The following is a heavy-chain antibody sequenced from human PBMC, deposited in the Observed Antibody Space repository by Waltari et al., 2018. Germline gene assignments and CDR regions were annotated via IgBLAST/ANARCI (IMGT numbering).Heavy chain of an antibody. CDR1: GGSISSYS. CDR2: ISYSGHT. V-gene: IGHV4-59*01. J-gene: IGHJ5*02. CDR3: ARAGGFGSGSTT. Sequence: QVQLQASGPGLVKPSETLSLTCVASGGSISSYSWSWIRQPPGKGLEWIGYISYSGHTNYNPSLKSRVTISVDTSKNQFSLSLSAVTAADTAGYYCARAGGFGSGSTTWGQGTLVTVSS. D-gene: IGHD3-10*01.